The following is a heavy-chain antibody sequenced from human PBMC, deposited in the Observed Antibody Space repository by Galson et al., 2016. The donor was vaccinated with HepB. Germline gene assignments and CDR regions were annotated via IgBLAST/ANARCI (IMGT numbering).Heavy chain of an antibody. Sequence: SLRLSCAASGFTFSRYWMHWVRRAPGKGLMWVSRNNPDGSGRAYADSVRGRFTVSRDNAKNMLYLQMNSLRAEDTAVYFCVRDSFDGSLYYGMDIWGQGTTVIVSS. CDR3: VRDSFDGSLYYGMDI. D-gene: IGHD3-9*01. V-gene: IGHV3-74*03. J-gene: IGHJ6*02. CDR1: GFTFSRYW. CDR2: NNPDGSGR.